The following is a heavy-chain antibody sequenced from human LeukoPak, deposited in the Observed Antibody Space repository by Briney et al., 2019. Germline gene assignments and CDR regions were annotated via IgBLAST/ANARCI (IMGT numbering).Heavy chain of an antibody. Sequence: SETLSLTCTVSGDSLYYWDWIRQPPGKGLEWIGSVYSTGHTNYNLSLKSRVTMSIDTSKNQLSLKLTSVTAADTAMYYCARHHTSSKPIDYWGQGTLVTVSS. CDR2: VYSTGHT. CDR1: GDSLYY. D-gene: IGHD3-16*01. J-gene: IGHJ4*02. CDR3: ARHHTSSKPIDY. V-gene: IGHV4-39*01.